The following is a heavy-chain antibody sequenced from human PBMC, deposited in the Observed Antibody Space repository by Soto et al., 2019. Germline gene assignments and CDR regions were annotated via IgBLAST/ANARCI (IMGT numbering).Heavy chain of an antibody. CDR2: SIGVGGAS. CDR1: GFTFSSYA. Sequence: EVQLLESGGGLVQPGGSLRLSCAASGFTFSSYAMSWVRQAPGRGLEWVSSIGVGGASYYADSVEGRFAISRDNSENTVILQINSLRAEDTAVYYCGKNYYFDNWGQGTLVTVSS. CDR3: GKNYYFDN. J-gene: IGHJ4*02. V-gene: IGHV3-23*01.